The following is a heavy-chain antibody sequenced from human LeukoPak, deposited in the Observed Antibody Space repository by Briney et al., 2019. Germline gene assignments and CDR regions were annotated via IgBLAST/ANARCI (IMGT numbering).Heavy chain of an antibody. CDR1: GFTFSNYW. Sequence: GGSLRLSCAASGFTFSNYWMTWVRQAPGRGLEWVANIKQDGSEKYYVDSVKGRFTISRDNAKNSLYLQMNSLRAEDTAVYYCVSAIRNAVDIWGQGTMVAVSS. CDR3: VSAIRNAVDI. V-gene: IGHV3-7*01. CDR2: IKQDGSEK. J-gene: IGHJ3*02.